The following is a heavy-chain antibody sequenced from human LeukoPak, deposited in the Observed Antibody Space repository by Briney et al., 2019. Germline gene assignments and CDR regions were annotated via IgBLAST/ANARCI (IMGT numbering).Heavy chain of an antibody. V-gene: IGHV3-30*02. Sequence: PGGSLRLSCAASGFNFSNYGMHWVRQAPGKGLEWVAFIRFDGSNKYHADSVKGRFTLSRDNSKNTLDLQMNSLRAEDTAVYYCARDAVYGTRGLYYYMDVWGKGTTVTVSS. CDR3: ARDAVYGTRGLYYYMDV. D-gene: IGHD5/OR15-5a*01. J-gene: IGHJ6*03. CDR1: GFNFSNYG. CDR2: IRFDGSNK.